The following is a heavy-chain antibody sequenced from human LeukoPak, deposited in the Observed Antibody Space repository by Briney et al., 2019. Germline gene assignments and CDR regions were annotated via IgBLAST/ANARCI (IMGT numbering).Heavy chain of an antibody. CDR3: ARGSVYFDS. V-gene: IGHV4-59*01. J-gene: IGHJ4*02. Sequence: SETLSLTCTVSGGSISSYYVSCIRHPLGKGLEWIGYISYTGSTDYSPSLKSRVTISVDTAKNQFSLKVSSVTAADTAVYYCARGSVYFDSGGEGTLVTVS. CDR2: ISYTGST. CDR1: GGSISSYY.